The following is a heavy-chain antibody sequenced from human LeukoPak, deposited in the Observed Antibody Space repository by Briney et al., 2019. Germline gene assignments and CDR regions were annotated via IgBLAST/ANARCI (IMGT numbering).Heavy chain of an antibody. Sequence: ASVKVSCKVSGYTLTELSMHWVRQAPGKGLEWMGGFDPEDGETIYAQKFQGRVTMTEDTSTDTAYMELSSLRSEDTAVYYCATAIAVAENYYFDYWGQGTLVTVSS. J-gene: IGHJ4*02. CDR3: ATAIAVAENYYFDY. D-gene: IGHD6-19*01. CDR2: FDPEDGET. V-gene: IGHV1-24*01. CDR1: GYTLTELS.